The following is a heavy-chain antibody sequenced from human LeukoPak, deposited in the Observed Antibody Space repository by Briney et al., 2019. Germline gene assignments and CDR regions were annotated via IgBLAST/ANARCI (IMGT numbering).Heavy chain of an antibody. V-gene: IGHV4-38-2*02. J-gene: IGHJ4*02. Sequence: SETLSLTCTVSNFSLSRAYYRGWIRQPPGKGLEWIGAIYHSGTTYYSPSLRSRLTISIDTSKNQFSLKLSSVTAADTAVYYCARDPAPLRCVDFWGQGTLVTVSS. CDR2: IYHSGTT. CDR1: NFSLSRAYY. CDR3: ARDPAPLRCVDF. D-gene: IGHD4-17*01.